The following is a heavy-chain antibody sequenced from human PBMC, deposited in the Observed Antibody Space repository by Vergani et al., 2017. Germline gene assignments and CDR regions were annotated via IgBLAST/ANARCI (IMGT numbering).Heavy chain of an antibody. CDR1: GFSLSTSGMC. J-gene: IGHJ4*02. CDR2: IDWDDVK. V-gene: IGHV2-70*20. Sequence: QVTLRESGPALVNPTQTLTLTCTFSGFSLSTSGMCVSWVRQPPGKALEWLALIDWDDVKYYSTSLKTRLTISKDTSKNQVVLTMTNMDPVDTATYYCARTTTIPTDYDILTGYYRSPHYYFDYWGQGTLVTVSS. D-gene: IGHD3-9*01. CDR3: ARTTTIPTDYDILTGYYRSPHYYFDY.